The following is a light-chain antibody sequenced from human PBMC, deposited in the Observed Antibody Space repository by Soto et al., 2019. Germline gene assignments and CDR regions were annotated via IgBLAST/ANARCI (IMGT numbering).Light chain of an antibody. J-gene: IGKJ1*01. Sequence: DIQMTQSPSTLAASIGDRVTITCRASQNISDWMAWYQQIPGKAPKLLIYRASMLESGVPSRFSGSGSGTHFSLTISSLQAEDVAVYYCQQYSSPPWAFSQGTKVDIK. V-gene: IGKV1-5*03. CDR1: QNISDW. CDR2: RAS. CDR3: QQYSSPPWA.